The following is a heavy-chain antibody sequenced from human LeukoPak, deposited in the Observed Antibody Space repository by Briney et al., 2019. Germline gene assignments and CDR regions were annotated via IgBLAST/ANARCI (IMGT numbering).Heavy chain of an antibody. J-gene: IGHJ4*02. CDR3: AKDRMVSGWYGGDY. V-gene: IGHV3-23*01. CDR2: ISGSGGST. CDR1: GFTFSRYA. Sequence: GGGLRLSCAASGFTFSRYAMSWVRQAPGKGGEGGSAISGSGGSTYYADSVKGRFTISRDNSKNTLYLQMNSLRAEDTAVYYCAKDRMVSGWYGGDYWGQGTLVTVSS. D-gene: IGHD6-19*01.